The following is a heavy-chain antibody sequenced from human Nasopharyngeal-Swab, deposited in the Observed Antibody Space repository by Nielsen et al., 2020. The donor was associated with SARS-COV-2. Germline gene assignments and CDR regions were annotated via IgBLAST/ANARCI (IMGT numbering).Heavy chain of an antibody. D-gene: IGHD5-12*01. CDR2: ISAYNGNT. CDR3: ARGLGSGYDYYYYYMDV. CDR1: GGNFISHA. Sequence: ASVKVSCKASGGNFISHAISWVRQAPGQGLEWMGWISAYNGNTNYAQKLQGRVTMTTDTSTSTAYMELRSLRSDDTAVYYCARGLGSGYDYYYYYMDVWGKGTTVTVSS. J-gene: IGHJ6*03. V-gene: IGHV1-18*01.